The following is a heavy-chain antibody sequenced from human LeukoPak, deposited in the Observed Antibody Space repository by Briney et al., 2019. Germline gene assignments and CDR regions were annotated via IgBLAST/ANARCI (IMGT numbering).Heavy chain of an antibody. D-gene: IGHD4-17*01. V-gene: IGHV4-31*03. J-gene: IGHJ4*02. CDR1: GGSISSGGYY. CDR3: ARSGTVTTWNY. Sequence: PSETLSLNCTVSGGSISSGGYYWSWIRQHPGKGLEWIGCIYYSGTTYYHPSLTSRVAISVDTSKNQFSLKLSSVTAADTAVYYCARSGTVTTWNYLGQGTLVTVSS. CDR2: IYYSGTT.